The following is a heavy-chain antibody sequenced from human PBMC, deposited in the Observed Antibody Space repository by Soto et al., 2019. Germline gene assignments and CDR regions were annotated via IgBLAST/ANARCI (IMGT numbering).Heavy chain of an antibody. D-gene: IGHD6-13*01. CDR1: GGSFSGYY. V-gene: IGHV4-34*01. CDR2: INHSGST. Sequence: ASETLSLTCAVYGGSFSGYYWSWIRQPPGKGLEWIGEINHSGSTNYSPSLKSRVTISVDTSKNQFSLKLSSVTAADTAVYYCARLRLGVGSSWFYYYYGMDVWGQGTTVTVS. J-gene: IGHJ6*02. CDR3: ARLRLGVGSSWFYYYYGMDV.